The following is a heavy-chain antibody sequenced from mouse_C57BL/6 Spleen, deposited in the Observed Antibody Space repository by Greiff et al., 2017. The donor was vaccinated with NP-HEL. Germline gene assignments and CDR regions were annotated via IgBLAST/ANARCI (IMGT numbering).Heavy chain of an antibody. CDR2: IYPRDGST. CDR3: APTYGSSPYYAMDY. V-gene: IGHV1-85*01. D-gene: IGHD1-1*01. CDR1: GYTFTSYD. J-gene: IGHJ4*01. Sequence: QVQLQQSGPELVKPGASVKLSCKASGYTFTSYDINWVKQRPGQGLEWIGWIYPRDGSTKYNEKFKGKATLTVDTSSSTAYMELHSLTSEDSAVYFCAPTYGSSPYYAMDYWGQGTSVTVSS.